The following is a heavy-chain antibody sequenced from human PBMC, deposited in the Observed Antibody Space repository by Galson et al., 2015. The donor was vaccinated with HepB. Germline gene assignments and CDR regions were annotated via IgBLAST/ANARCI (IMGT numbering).Heavy chain of an antibody. V-gene: IGHV6-1*01. CDR2: TYYRSKWYN. Sequence: CAISGDSVSSNSAAWNWIRQSPSRGLEWLGRTYYRSKWYNDYAVSVKSRITINPDTSKNQFSLQLNSVTPEDTAVYYCAREGGQGSSSWTYWYFDLWGRGTLVTVSS. J-gene: IGHJ2*01. D-gene: IGHD6-13*01. CDR3: AREGGQGSSSWTYWYFDL. CDR1: GDSVSSNSAA.